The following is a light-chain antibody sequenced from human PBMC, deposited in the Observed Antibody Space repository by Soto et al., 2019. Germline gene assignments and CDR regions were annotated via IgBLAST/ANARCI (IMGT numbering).Light chain of an antibody. Sequence: DIQMAQSPSTVSASVGDRVTITCRASQHINTWLAWYQQKPGTAPKVLIYDASSLKSPVPSXFLKRVDPSRFSGSGYGPEFTLTISTLQHDDVPTYYCQRYNAYWAFGPGTKVDIK. CDR1: QHINTW. CDR3: QRYNAYWA. J-gene: IGKJ1*01. CDR2: DAS. V-gene: IGKV1-5*01.